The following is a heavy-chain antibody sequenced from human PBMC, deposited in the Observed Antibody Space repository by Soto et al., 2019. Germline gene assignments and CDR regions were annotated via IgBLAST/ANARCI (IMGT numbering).Heavy chain of an antibody. CDR3: ARTLNEWLLGLD. Sequence: ASVKVSCKVSGYTLTELSMHWVRQAPGKGLEWMGGFDPEDAEIIYAQKFQGRVTMTTDTSTSTAYMELRSLRSDDTAVYYCARTLNEWLLGLDWGQGTLVTVSS. J-gene: IGHJ4*02. CDR1: GYTLTELS. V-gene: IGHV1-24*01. CDR2: FDPEDAEI. D-gene: IGHD3-3*01.